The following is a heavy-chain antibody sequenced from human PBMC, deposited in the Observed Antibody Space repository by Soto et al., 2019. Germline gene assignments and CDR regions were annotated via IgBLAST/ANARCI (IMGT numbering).Heavy chain of an antibody. J-gene: IGHJ5*02. Sequence: QVQLQESGPRLVKPSGSLPLTCGVSGGTVASSHWWSWVRQSPGGGLEWIGNVYHTGDTNFNPSLQSRVTISVDKSNNQFSLRLNSLTAADTAVYFCAREIVTAGGNNYFDPWGPGTLVTVSS. CDR1: GGTVASSHW. V-gene: IGHV4-4*02. D-gene: IGHD2-21*02. CDR2: VYHTGDT. CDR3: AREIVTAGGNNYFDP.